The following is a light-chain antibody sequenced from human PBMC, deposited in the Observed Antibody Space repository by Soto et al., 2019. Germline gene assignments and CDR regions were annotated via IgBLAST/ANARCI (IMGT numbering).Light chain of an antibody. V-gene: IGLV6-57*04. J-gene: IGLJ2*01. Sequence: NFMLTQPHSVSESPGKTVAISCTRSSGSIVNSYVQWYQQRPGSAPTIVIYEDKQRPSGVPDRFSGSIDSSSNSASLIISGLKTEDEADYYCQSYDSSNQVFGGGTQLTVL. CDR3: QSYDSSNQV. CDR2: EDK. CDR1: SGSIVNSY.